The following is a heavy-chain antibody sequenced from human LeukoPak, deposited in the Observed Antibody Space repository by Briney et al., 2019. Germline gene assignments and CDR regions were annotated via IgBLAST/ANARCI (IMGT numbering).Heavy chain of an antibody. D-gene: IGHD3-10*01. CDR1: GYTFTSYY. Sequence: GASVKVSCKASGYTFTSYYMHWVRQAPGQGLEWMGIINPSGGSTSYAQKFQGRVTMTRDMSTSTVYMELSSLRSDDTAVYYCARTLITMVRGVITDIDYWGQGTLVTVSS. CDR2: INPSGGST. CDR3: ARTLITMVRGVITDIDY. J-gene: IGHJ4*02. V-gene: IGHV1-46*01.